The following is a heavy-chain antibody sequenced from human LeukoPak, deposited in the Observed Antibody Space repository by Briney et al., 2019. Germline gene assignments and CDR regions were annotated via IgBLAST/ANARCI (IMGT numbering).Heavy chain of an antibody. CDR1: GFTFDDYA. CDR3: AKSGGGTTKNKYYFDY. CDR2: ISWNSGSI. D-gene: IGHD3-10*01. V-gene: IGHV3-9*01. Sequence: GGSLRLSCAASGFTFDDYAMHWVRQAPGKGLEWVSGISWNSGSIAYADSVKGRFTISRDNAKNSLYLQMNSLRAEDTAVFYCAKSGGGTTKNKYYFDYWGQGTLVTVSS. J-gene: IGHJ4*02.